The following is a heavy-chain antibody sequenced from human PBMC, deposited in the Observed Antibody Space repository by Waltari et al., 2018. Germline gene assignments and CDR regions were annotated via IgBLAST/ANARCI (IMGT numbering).Heavy chain of an antibody. V-gene: IGHV1-69*05. CDR2: IIPIFGTA. J-gene: IGHJ4*02. Sequence: QVQLVQSGAEVKKPGSSVKVSCKASGGTFSSYAISWVRQAPGPGLEWMGGIIPIFGTANYAQKFQGRVTITTDESTSTAYMELSSLRSEDTAVYYCASGTYYYGSGSPHFDYWGQGTLVTVSS. CDR3: ASGTYYYGSGSPHFDY. CDR1: GGTFSSYA. D-gene: IGHD3-10*01.